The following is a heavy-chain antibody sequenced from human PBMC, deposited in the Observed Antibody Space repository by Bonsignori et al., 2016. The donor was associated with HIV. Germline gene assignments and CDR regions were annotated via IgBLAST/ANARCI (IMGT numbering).Heavy chain of an antibody. Sequence: VQLVQSGAEVKMPGSSVKVSCKASGGAFNSFGISWVRQAPGQGLEWMGGIIPPFGTPESAQRFQGRLTVSTDESTSTVYMELRNLRSDDTAVYYCARVVINPYRSGYFDLWGPGNPGHRLL. CDR3: ARVVINPYRSGYFDL. CDR1: GGAFNSFG. CDR2: IIPPFGTP. D-gene: IGHD6-25*01. V-gene: IGHV1-69*05. J-gene: IGHJ4*02.